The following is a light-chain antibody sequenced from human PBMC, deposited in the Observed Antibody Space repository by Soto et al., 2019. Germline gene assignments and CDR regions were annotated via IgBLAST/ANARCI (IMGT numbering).Light chain of an antibody. Sequence: EIVMTQSPVTLSASPGEPATLSCRASQSVSSHVAWYQQKPGQAPRLLIYEASTRATGIPARVSGGGSGIEFTLTISSRQSEDFAVYYCQQYNKWPLTFAGGTKVESK. CDR3: QQYNKWPLT. CDR1: QSVSSH. V-gene: IGKV3-15*01. J-gene: IGKJ4*01. CDR2: EAS.